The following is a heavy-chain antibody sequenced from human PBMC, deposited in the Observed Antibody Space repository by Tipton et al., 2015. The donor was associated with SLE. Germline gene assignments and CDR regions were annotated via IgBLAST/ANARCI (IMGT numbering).Heavy chain of an antibody. CDR1: GGSVSSDPYY. Sequence: TLSLTCSVSGGSVSSDPYYWSWIRQPAGKGLEWIGYIYTSGSTNYNPSLKSRVTISVDTSKNQFSLKLNSVTAADTAVYYCARGTIAARRLDYWGQGTLVTVSS. CDR3: ARGTIAARRLDY. J-gene: IGHJ4*02. CDR2: IYTSGST. D-gene: IGHD6-6*01. V-gene: IGHV4-61*09.